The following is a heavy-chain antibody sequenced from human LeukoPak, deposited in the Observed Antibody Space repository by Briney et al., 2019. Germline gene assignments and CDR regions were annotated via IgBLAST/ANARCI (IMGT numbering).Heavy chain of an antibody. D-gene: IGHD2-21*02. J-gene: IGHJ3*02. V-gene: IGHV1-69*04. CDR1: GGTFSSYA. CDR3: ATCGGDCREAFDI. CDR2: IIPILGIA. Sequence: GASVKVSCKASGGTFSSYAINWVRQAPGQGLEWMGRIIPILGIANYAQKFQGRVTITADKSTSTAYMELSSLRSEDTAVYYCATCGGDCREAFDIWGQGTMVTVSS.